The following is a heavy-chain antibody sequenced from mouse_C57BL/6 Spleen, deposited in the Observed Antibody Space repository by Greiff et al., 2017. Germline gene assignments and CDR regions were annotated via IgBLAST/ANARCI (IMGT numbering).Heavy chain of an antibody. V-gene: IGHV1-69*01. CDR2: IDPSDSYT. Sequence: QVQLQQPGAELVMPGASVKLSCKASGYTFTSYWMHWVKQRPGQGLEWIGEIDPSDSYTNYNQKFKGKSTLTVDKSSSTAYMPLSSLTSDDSAVYYWARALYGSIPYYFDDWGQDTTLTVAS. CDR1: GYTFTSYW. CDR3: ARALYGSIPYYFDD. J-gene: IGHJ2*01. D-gene: IGHD1-1*01.